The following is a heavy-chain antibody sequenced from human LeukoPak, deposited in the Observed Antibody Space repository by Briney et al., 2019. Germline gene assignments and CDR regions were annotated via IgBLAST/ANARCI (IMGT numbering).Heavy chain of an antibody. D-gene: IGHD3-10*01. Sequence: GGSLRLSCAASGFTFSDFAMTWVRQATGKGLEWVSSIDGAGTYYADSVKGRFTISRDNSKNTVYLQLNSLRVDDTAVYYCAKNRGPLDIRGQGTMVIVSS. CDR2: IDGAGT. J-gene: IGHJ3*02. CDR1: GFTFSDFA. CDR3: AKNRGPLDI. V-gene: IGHV3-23*01.